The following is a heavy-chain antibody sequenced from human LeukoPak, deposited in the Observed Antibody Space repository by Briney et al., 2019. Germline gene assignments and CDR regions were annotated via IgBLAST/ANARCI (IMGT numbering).Heavy chain of an antibody. CDR1: GFTFSSYA. CDR2: ISGSGGST. J-gene: IGHJ6*02. CDR3: AKDPAAVAPDYYYGMDV. V-gene: IGHV3-23*01. D-gene: IGHD6-19*01. Sequence: GGSLRLSCAASGFTFSSYAMSWVRQAPGKGLEWVSAISGSGGSTYYADSVKGRFTISRDNSKNTLYLQMNSLRAEDTAVYYCAKDPAAVAPDYYYGMDVWGQGTTVTVSS.